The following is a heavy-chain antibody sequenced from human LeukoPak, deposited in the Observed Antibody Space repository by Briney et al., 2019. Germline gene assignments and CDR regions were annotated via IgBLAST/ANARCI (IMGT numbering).Heavy chain of an antibody. CDR1: GITFSNHA. V-gene: IGHV3-23*01. Sequence: GGSLRLSCVASGITFSNHAMSWVRQAPGKGLEWVSLISGSGGHTYYGDSVKGRFTISRDNSTNRLYLQMNSLRPEDTAVYYCAKGGAATMRDGYNYYYYYMEVWGRGTTVTVSS. CDR3: AKGGAATMRDGYNYYYYYMEV. D-gene: IGHD5-24*01. J-gene: IGHJ6*03. CDR2: ISGSGGHT.